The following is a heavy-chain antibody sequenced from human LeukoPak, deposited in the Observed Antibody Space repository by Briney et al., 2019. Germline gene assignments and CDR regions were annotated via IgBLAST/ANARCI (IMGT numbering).Heavy chain of an antibody. V-gene: IGHV3-48*04. J-gene: IGHJ4*02. Sequence: GGSLRLPRASSGFTFSRYSMNGVRQAPGKGLEGVSYISSSSSTIYYADSVKGRFTISRDNAKNSLYLQMNSLRAEDTAVYYCARGGIAARPAGLGYWGQGTLVTVSS. CDR3: ARGGIAARPAGLGY. CDR2: ISSSSSTI. D-gene: IGHD6-6*01. CDR1: GFTFSRYS.